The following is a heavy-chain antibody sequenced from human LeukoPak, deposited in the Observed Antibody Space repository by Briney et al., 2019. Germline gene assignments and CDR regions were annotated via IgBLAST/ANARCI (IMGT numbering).Heavy chain of an antibody. V-gene: IGHV3-33*01. Sequence: VRCLRLSCAASGFAFSSYGMHWVRQAPGKGLGWVAVIWYDGSNKYYADSVKGRFTISRDNSKNTLYLQMTCLRAEDTAVYYCARDDGVGVTAIVYWGQGTLVTVSS. D-gene: IGHD2-21*02. J-gene: IGHJ4*02. CDR1: GFAFSSYG. CDR3: ARDDGVGVTAIVY. CDR2: IWYDGSNK.